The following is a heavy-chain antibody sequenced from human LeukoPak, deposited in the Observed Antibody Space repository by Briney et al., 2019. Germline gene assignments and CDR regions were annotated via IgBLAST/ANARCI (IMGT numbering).Heavy chain of an antibody. D-gene: IGHD3-22*01. CDR1: GFTFSSYW. CDR3: ARDSASSYYYDSSEGFDY. CDR2: IKQDGSEK. V-gene: IGHV3-7*01. Sequence: PGGSLRLSCAASGFTFSSYWMSWVRQAPGKGLELVANIKQDGSEKYYVDSVKGRFTISRDNAKNSLYLQMNSLRADDTAVYYCARDSASSYYYDSSEGFDYWGQGTLVTVSS. J-gene: IGHJ4*02.